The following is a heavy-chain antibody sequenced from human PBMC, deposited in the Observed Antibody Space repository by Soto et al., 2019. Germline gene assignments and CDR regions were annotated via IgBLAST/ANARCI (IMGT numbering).Heavy chain of an antibody. J-gene: IGHJ6*02. D-gene: IGHD3-3*01. Sequence: QVQLVQSGAEVKKPGASVKVSCKASGYTFTTFGISWVRQAPGQGLEWMGWISAYNGYTNYAQKLQGRVTMTTYTSTSTAYMELRSLRSDDTAVYYCARDPTIFGVVQNYGMDVWGQGTTVTVSS. CDR2: ISAYNGYT. CDR1: GYTFTTFG. CDR3: ARDPTIFGVVQNYGMDV. V-gene: IGHV1-18*01.